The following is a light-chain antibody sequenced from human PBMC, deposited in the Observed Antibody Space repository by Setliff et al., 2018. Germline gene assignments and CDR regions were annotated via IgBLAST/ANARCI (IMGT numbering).Light chain of an antibody. CDR3: CSFTTSATVV. V-gene: IGLV2-14*01. CDR1: SADVGSSKY. J-gene: IGLJ1*01. CDR2: EVN. Sequence: QSVLAQPASVSGSPGQSITISCVGTSADVGSSKYVSWYQQHPDKAPKLILYEVNNRPSGISNRFFGSKSGNTASLTISGLQAGDEADYYCCSFTTSATVVFGPGTKATV.